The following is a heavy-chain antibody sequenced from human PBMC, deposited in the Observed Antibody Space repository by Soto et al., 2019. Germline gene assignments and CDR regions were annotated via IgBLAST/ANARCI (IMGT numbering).Heavy chain of an antibody. CDR1: RYRFTDYY. CDR3: ARNPRASSSYYFDY. Sequence: GASVKVSCKASRYRFTDYYVHWVRQSPGQGLEWMGWINPNSGGTKFPQKFQGRVIMTRDTSISTAYMELSSLRSEDTAMYYCARNPRASSSYYFDYWGQGTLVTVSS. CDR2: INPNSGGT. D-gene: IGHD6-6*01. V-gene: IGHV1-2*02. J-gene: IGHJ4*02.